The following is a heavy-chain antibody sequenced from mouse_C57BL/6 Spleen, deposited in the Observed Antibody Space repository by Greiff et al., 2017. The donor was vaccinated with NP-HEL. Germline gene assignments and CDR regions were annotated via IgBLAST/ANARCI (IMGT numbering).Heavy chain of an antibody. Sequence: QVQLQQPGAELVRPGTSVKLSCKASGYTFTSYWMHWVKQRPGQGLEWIGVIDPSDSYTNYNQKFKGKATLTVDTSSSTAYMQLSSLTSEDSAGYYCARPSNGYAMDYWGQGTSVTVSS. CDR2: IDPSDSYT. CDR1: GYTFTSYW. J-gene: IGHJ4*01. V-gene: IGHV1-59*01. CDR3: ARPSNGYAMDY. D-gene: IGHD2-10*02.